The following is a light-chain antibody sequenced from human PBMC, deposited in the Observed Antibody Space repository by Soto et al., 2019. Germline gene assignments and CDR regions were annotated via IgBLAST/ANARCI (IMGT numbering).Light chain of an antibody. CDR1: KLGNKY. CDR3: QTWGTSNVI. Sequence: SSELTQPPSVSVSPGQTATINCAGDKLGNKYVSWYQLRPGQSPILVVYQDNKRPSGIPERFSGSNSGNTATLTISGTQAMDEADYYCQTWGTSNVIFGGGTKLTVL. J-gene: IGLJ2*01. V-gene: IGLV3-1*01. CDR2: QDN.